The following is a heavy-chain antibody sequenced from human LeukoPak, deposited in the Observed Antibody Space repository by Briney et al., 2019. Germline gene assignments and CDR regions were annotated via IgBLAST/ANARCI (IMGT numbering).Heavy chain of an antibody. CDR1: GGSISSYY. D-gene: IGHD6-19*01. J-gene: IGHJ4*02. CDR2: IYASVST. CDR3: ARESGVKKGYSSGWLYWYYFDC. V-gene: IGHV4-4*07. Sequence: SETLSLTRTVSGGSISSYYRSWIRQPARKGLEWIGRIYASVSTNNNPSLKSRVTMSVDTSKNQFSLKLSSVTAADTALYYCARESGVKKGYSSGWLYWYYFDCWGQGTLVTVSS.